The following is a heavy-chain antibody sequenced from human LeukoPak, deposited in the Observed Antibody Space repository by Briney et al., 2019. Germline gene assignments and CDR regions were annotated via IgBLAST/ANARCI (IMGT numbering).Heavy chain of an antibody. J-gene: IGHJ4*02. V-gene: IGHV3-23*01. CDR1: GFTFSSYA. CDR2: ISGSGGST. Sequence: PGGSLRLSCAASGFTFSSYAMSWVRQAPGKGLGWVSAISGSGGSTYYADSVKGRFTISRDNSKNKLYLQMNILRAEDTAVYYSAKAGERYYGSGEPYYFDYWGQGTLVTVSS. CDR3: AKAGERYYGSGEPYYFDY. D-gene: IGHD3-10*01.